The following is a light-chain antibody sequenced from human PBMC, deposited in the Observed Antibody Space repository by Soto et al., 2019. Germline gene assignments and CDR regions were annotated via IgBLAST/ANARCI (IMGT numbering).Light chain of an antibody. CDR3: HQYNTWPLT. J-gene: IGKJ4*01. Sequence: EIVLTQSPATLSLSPGERATLSCRASQSVSSYLAWYQQKPGQAPRLLISDVSTRATGIPARFNGSGSGTEFTLAISSLQFEDFAVYYCHQYNTWPLTFGGGTKVDIK. CDR1: QSVSSY. V-gene: IGKV3-15*01. CDR2: DVS.